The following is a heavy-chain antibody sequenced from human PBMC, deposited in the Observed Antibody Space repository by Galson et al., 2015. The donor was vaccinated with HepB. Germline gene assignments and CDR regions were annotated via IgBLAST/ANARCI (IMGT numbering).Heavy chain of an antibody. V-gene: IGHV3-30-3*01. CDR1: GFTFSSYA. CDR3: ARAYCSSTSCSKIPVDY. CDR2: ISYDGSNK. Sequence: SLRLSCAASGFTFSSYAMHWVRQAPGKGLEWVAVISYDGSNKYYGDFVKGRFTISRDNSKNTLYLQMNSLRAEDTAVYYCARAYCSSTSCSKIPVDYWGQGTLVTVSS. D-gene: IGHD2-2*01. J-gene: IGHJ4*02.